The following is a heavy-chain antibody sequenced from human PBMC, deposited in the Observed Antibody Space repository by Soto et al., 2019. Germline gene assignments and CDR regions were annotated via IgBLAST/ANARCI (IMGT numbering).Heavy chain of an antibody. CDR1: GGSITGGSISTTTYY. D-gene: IGHD3-10*01. V-gene: IGHV4-39*07. Sequence: PSETLSLTCTVSGGSITGGSISTTTYYWGWMRQPPGKGLEWIASFFIGGNTYYNPSLKSRVTISVDTSKNQFSLKLSSVTAADTAVYYCARTWFGEFHSYYGMDVWGQGTTVTVSS. CDR2: FFIGGNT. J-gene: IGHJ6*02. CDR3: ARTWFGEFHSYYGMDV.